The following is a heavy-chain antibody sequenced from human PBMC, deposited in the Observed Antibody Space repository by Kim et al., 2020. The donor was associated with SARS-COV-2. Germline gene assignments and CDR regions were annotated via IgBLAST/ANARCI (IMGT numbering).Heavy chain of an antibody. CDR1: GGSISSGGYS. Sequence: SETLSLTCAVSGGSISSGGYSWSWIRQPPGKGLEWIGYIYHSGSTYYNPSLKSRVTISVDRSKNQFSLKLSSVTAADTAVYYCARFSHMITFGEVHAPLDYFDYWGQGTLVTVSS. D-gene: IGHD3-16*01. CDR3: ARFSHMITFGEVHAPLDYFDY. CDR2: IYHSGST. J-gene: IGHJ4*02. V-gene: IGHV4-30-2*01.